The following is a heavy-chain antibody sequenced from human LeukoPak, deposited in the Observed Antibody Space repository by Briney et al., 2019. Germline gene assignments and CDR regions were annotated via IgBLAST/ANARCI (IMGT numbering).Heavy chain of an antibody. CDR1: GYTFTGYY. D-gene: IGHD5-24*01. CDR2: INPNSGGT. V-gene: IGHV1-2*02. Sequence: ASVKVSCKASGYTFTGYYMHWVRQAPGQGLEWMGWINPNSGGTNYAQKFQGRVTMTRDTSISTAYMELSRLRSDDTAVYYCAREMATIDVFDIWGQGTMVTVSS. J-gene: IGHJ3*02. CDR3: AREMATIDVFDI.